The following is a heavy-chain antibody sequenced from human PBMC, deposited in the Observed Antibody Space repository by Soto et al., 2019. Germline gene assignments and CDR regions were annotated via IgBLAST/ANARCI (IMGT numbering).Heavy chain of an antibody. J-gene: IGHJ6*03. D-gene: IGHD2-8*01. CDR3: AKDLVDIVLMVYAEVPMDV. CDR2: ISGSGGST. Sequence: HPGGSLRLSCAASGFTFSSYAMSWVRQAPGKGLEWVSAISGSGGSTYYADSVKGRFTISRDNSKNTLYLQMNSLRAEDTAVYYCAKDLVDIVLMVYAEVPMDVWGKGTTVTVSS. V-gene: IGHV3-23*01. CDR1: GFTFSSYA.